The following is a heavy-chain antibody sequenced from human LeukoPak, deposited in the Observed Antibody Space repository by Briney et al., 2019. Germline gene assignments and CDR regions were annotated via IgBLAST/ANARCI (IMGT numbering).Heavy chain of an antibody. Sequence: SETLSLTCTVSGYSISSGYYWGWIRQPPGQGLEWIGSIYHSGGTYYNPSLKSRVTISVDTSKNQFSLKLDSVTAADTAVYYCARRPVDYSSSDHAFDIWGQGTMVTVSS. J-gene: IGHJ3*02. D-gene: IGHD6-6*01. CDR3: ARRPVDYSSSDHAFDI. CDR1: GYSISSGYY. CDR2: IYHSGGT. V-gene: IGHV4-38-2*02.